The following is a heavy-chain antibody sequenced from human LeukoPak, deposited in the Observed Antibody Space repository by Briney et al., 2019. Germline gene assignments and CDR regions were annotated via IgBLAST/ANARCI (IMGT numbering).Heavy chain of an antibody. D-gene: IGHD3-22*01. V-gene: IGHV1-69*13. CDR1: GGTFSSYA. CDR2: IIPIFGTA. CDR3: ATLPDSSGYLQLKGHTDY. J-gene: IGHJ4*02. Sequence: EASVKVSCKASGGTFSSYAISWVRQAPGQGLEWMGGIIPIFGTANYAQKFQGRVTITADESTSTAYMELSSLRSEDTAVYYCATLPDSSGYLQLKGHTDYWGQGTLVTVSS.